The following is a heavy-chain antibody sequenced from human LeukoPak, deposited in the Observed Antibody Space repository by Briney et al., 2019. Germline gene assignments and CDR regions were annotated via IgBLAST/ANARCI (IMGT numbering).Heavy chain of an antibody. D-gene: IGHD6-6*01. Sequence: PSETLSLTCTVSGGSISSYYWSWIRQPPGKGLEWIGYIYYSGSTNYNPSLKSRVTISVDTSKNQFSLKLSSVTAAGTAVYYCARGRIAARPYYYYYMDVWGKGTTVTVSS. V-gene: IGHV4-59*01. J-gene: IGHJ6*03. CDR3: ARGRIAARPYYYYYMDV. CDR1: GGSISSYY. CDR2: IYYSGST.